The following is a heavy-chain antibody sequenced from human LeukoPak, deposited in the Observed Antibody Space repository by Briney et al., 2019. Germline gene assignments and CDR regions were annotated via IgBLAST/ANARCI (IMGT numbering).Heavy chain of an antibody. CDR2: IYHSGST. CDR1: GDSISSSNG. CDR3: ARSFRYSGYDYYFDP. J-gene: IGHJ5*02. D-gene: IGHD5-12*01. Sequence: SGTLSLTCAVSGDSISSSNGWSWVRPPPGKGLEWIGQIYHSGSTNYNPSLKSRVTISLDKSKNQFSLELTSVTAADTAVYYCARSFRYSGYDYYFDPWGQGTLVTVSS. V-gene: IGHV4-4*02.